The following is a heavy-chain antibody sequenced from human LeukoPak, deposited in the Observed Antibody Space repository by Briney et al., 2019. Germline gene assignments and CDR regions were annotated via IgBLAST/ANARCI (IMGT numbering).Heavy chain of an antibody. J-gene: IGHJ6*03. CDR1: GFTFNKYA. V-gene: IGHV3-7*01. Sequence: GGSLRLSCAASGFTFNKYAMSWVRQAPGKGLEWVAHIKQDGSEKYCVDSVKGRFTISRDNAKNSLYLQMNSLRAEDTAVYYCAREIVLMVYAIQDQTGGYMDVWGKGTTVTVSS. CDR2: IKQDGSEK. CDR3: AREIVLMVYAIQDQTGGYMDV. D-gene: IGHD2-8*01.